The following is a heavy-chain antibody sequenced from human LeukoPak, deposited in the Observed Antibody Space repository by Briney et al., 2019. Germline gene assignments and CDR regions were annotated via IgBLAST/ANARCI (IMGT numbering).Heavy chain of an antibody. V-gene: IGHV4-34*01. J-gene: IGHJ4*02. CDR2: INHSGST. Sequence: GSLRLSCAASGFTFSSYSMNWVRQAPGKGLEWIGEINHSGSTNYNPSLKSRVTISVDTSKNQFSLKLSSVTAADTAVYYCARVVLRYFDWLNHGYFDYWGQGTLATVSS. CDR1: GFTFSSYS. CDR3: ARVVLRYFDWLNHGYFDY. D-gene: IGHD3-9*01.